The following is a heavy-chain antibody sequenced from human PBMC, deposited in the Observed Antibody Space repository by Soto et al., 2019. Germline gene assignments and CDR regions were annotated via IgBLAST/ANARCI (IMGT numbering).Heavy chain of an antibody. CDR1: GGSIRSYY. CDR2: IYTSGTT. V-gene: IGHV4-4*07. D-gene: IGHD1-26*01. J-gene: IGHJ6*02. Sequence: QVQLQESGPGLVKPSETLSLTCNVSGGSIRSYYWSWIRQPAGKALEWIGRIYTSGTTNYNPSLKSRVTMLVDTSKNQFSLKLSSVTAADTAVYYCAREGASGFGMDVWGHGTTVTVSS. CDR3: AREGASGFGMDV.